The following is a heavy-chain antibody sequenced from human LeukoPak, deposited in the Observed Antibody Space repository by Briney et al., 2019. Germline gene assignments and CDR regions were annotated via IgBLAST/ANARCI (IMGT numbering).Heavy chain of an antibody. CDR2: IRSKIDGGAT. CDR1: GFNVNNAW. V-gene: IGHV3-15*07. D-gene: IGHD2-21*01. Sequence: GGSLGLSCAASGFNVNNAWMSWVRQAPGKGLEWVGRIRSKIDGGATDYAAPVRGRFTISRDDSKNTLYLQINSLKIEDTAMYYCYTSITDCWGQGTLVTVSS. J-gene: IGHJ4*02. CDR3: YTSITDC.